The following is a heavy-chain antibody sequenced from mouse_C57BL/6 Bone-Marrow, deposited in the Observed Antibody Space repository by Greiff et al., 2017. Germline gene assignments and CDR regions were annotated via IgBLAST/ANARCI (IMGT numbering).Heavy chain of an antibody. CDR1: GYTFTSYW. V-gene: IGHV1-55*01. CDR3: AWECGEGYCDY. CDR2: IYPGSGST. D-gene: IGHD2-13*01. J-gene: IGHJ2*01. Sequence: QVQLQQPGAELVKPGASVKMSCKASGYTFTSYWITWVKQKPGQGLEWIGDIYPGSGSTNYHEKFKSKATLTVDISSSTAYIQLSSLTSEDSAVYSCAWECGEGYCDYWGQGTTLTVSS.